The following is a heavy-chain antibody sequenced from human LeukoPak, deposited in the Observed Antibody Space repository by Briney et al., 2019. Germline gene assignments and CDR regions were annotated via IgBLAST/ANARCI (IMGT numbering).Heavy chain of an antibody. CDR1: GFTFGSYG. CDR3: TIMHGYYDGSGYWVQ. Sequence: GGSLRLSCAASGFTFGSYGMSWVRQAPGKGLEWVAFITTTGATTSYAGSVKGRFTISRDNARDTLYMQMNSLRDEDTALYYCTIMHGYYDGSGYWVQWGQGTLVTVSS. CDR2: ITTTGATT. D-gene: IGHD3-22*01. J-gene: IGHJ4*02. V-gene: IGHV3-23*01.